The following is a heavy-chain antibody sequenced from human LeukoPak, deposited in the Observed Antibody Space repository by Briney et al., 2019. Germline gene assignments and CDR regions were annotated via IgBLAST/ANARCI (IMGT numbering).Heavy chain of an antibody. J-gene: IGHJ4*02. CDR2: TYYRSKWYS. Sequence: SQTLSLTCAISGDSVSSNSVAWHWIRQSPSRGLEWLGRTYYRSKWYSDYAVSVKSRITINPDTSKNQFSLQLNSVTPEDTAMYYCARGYYGDHFDCWGQGTLVTVSS. CDR3: ARGYYGDHFDC. D-gene: IGHD4-17*01. V-gene: IGHV6-1*01. CDR1: GDSVSSNSVA.